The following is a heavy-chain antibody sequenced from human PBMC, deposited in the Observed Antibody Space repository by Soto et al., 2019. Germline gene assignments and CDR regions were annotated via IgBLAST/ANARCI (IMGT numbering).Heavy chain of an antibody. D-gene: IGHD5-18*01. Sequence: TGGSLRLSCAASGFTFDDYAMHWVRQAPGKGLEWVSGISWNSGSIGYADSVKGRFTISRDNAKNSLYLQMNSLRAEDTALYYCAKALNTAMELGYWGQGTLVTVSS. J-gene: IGHJ4*02. V-gene: IGHV3-9*01. CDR1: GFTFDDYA. CDR2: ISWNSGSI. CDR3: AKALNTAMELGY.